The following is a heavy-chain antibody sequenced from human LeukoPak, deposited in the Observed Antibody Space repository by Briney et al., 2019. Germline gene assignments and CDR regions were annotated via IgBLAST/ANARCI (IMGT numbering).Heavy chain of an antibody. CDR2: VSGSGAST. J-gene: IGHJ6*02. Sequence: GGSLRLSCAASGFTFSSYAMSWVRQAPGKGLEWVSAVSGSGASTYYADSVKGRFTISRDNSKNTLYLQMNSLRAEDTAVYYCAKDPRAGYCSSTGCYAQNYYYYGMDVWGQGTTVTVSS. CDR3: AKDPRAGYCSSTGCYAQNYYYYGMDV. CDR1: GFTFSSYA. V-gene: IGHV3-23*01. D-gene: IGHD2-2*01.